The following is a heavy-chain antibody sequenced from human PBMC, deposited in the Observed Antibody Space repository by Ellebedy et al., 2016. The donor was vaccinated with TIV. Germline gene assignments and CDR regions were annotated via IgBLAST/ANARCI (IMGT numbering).Heavy chain of an antibody. CDR3: ASGSYAPRFDP. D-gene: IGHD6-6*01. J-gene: IGHJ5*02. V-gene: IGHV4-34*01. CDR2: INHSGRN. CDR1: GESSSYYY. Sequence: SETLSLXXAVYGESSSYYYWSWIRQPPGKGLEWVGEINHSGRNNYNPSLKDRVNISVEKSKNQFSLKLTSETAADTAVYYCASGSYAPRFDPWGQGTPVTVSP.